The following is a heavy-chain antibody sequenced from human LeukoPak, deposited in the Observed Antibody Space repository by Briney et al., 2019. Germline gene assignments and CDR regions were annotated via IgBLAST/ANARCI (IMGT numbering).Heavy chain of an antibody. CDR3: AREGYGSGPPPNAFDI. V-gene: IGHV4-4*02. CDR2: IYHSGST. CDR1: GGSISSSNW. J-gene: IGHJ3*02. Sequence: PSGTLSLTCAVSGGSISSSNWWSWVRQPPGKGLEWIGEIYHSGSTNYNPSLKSRVTISVDTSKTQFSLRLSSVTAADTAVYYCAREGYGSGPPPNAFDIWGQGTMVTVSS. D-gene: IGHD3-10*01.